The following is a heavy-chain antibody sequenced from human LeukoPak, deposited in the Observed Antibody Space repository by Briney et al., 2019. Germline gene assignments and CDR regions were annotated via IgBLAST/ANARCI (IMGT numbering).Heavy chain of an antibody. CDR3: ARKGSYYDSSGQFDY. CDR2: IYYSGST. Sequence: SQTLSLTCTVSGGSISSGDCYWSWIRQPPGRGLEWIGYIYYSGSTYYNPSLKSRVTISVDTSKNQFSLKLSSVTAADTAVYYCARKGSYYDSSGQFDYWGQGTLVTVSS. CDR1: GGSISSGDCY. V-gene: IGHV4-30-4*08. J-gene: IGHJ4*02. D-gene: IGHD3-22*01.